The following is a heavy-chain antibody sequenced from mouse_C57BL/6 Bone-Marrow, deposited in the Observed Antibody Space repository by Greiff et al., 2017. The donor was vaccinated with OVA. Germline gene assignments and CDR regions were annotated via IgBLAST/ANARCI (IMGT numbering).Heavy chain of an antibody. CDR2: ISSGSSTI. J-gene: IGHJ3*01. CDR1: GFTFSDYG. V-gene: IGHV5-17*01. Sequence: EVMLVESGGGLVKPGGSLKLSCAASGFTFSDYGMHWVRQAPEKGLEWVAYISSGSSTIYYADTVKGRFTISRDNAKNTLFLQMTSLRSEDTAMYYCARRRDDGYYGEFAYWGQGTLVTVSA. D-gene: IGHD2-3*01. CDR3: ARRRDDGYYGEFAY.